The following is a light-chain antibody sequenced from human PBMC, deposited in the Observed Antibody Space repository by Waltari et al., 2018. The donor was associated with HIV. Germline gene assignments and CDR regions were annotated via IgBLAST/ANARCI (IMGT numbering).Light chain of an antibody. CDR3: QSYDSSLSAVV. Sequence: QSALTPPASVSGSPGQSITISCTGSSSAVGNYNLVSWYQQLPGTAPKLLIYGNSNRPSGVPDRFSGSKSGTSASLAITGLQAEDEADYYCQSYDSSLSAVVFGGGTKLTVL. CDR2: GNS. V-gene: IGLV1-40*01. CDR1: SSAVGNYNL. J-gene: IGLJ2*01.